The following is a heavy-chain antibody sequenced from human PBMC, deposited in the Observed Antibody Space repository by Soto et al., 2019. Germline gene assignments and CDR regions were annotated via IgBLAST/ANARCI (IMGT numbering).Heavy chain of an antibody. Sequence: QVQLQESGPGLVKPSETLSLTCTVSGDSMSDYFWSWIRQPPGRGLEWIGYIHDRGTTKYNPPLKSRVPISPDTSKSQFSLKLNSVTAADTAVYYCAPTARTAVTGTVFHYWGQGTLVTVSS. V-gene: IGHV4-4*08. J-gene: IGHJ4*02. CDR1: GDSMSDYF. CDR2: IHDRGTT. D-gene: IGHD6-19*01. CDR3: APTARTAVTGTVFHY.